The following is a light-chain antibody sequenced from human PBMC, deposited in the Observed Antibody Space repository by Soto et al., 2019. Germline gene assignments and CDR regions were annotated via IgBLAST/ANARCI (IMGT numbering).Light chain of an antibody. Sequence: IQMTQSPSSLSASVGDRVTITCRASQAIGNDLGWFQKKAGKAPKRLIFAASSLQGGVPSRFSGSGSGTEFILTVSSLQAEDFATYYCLQHKTYPLTFGGGTKVEIK. CDR2: AAS. J-gene: IGKJ4*01. CDR3: LQHKTYPLT. V-gene: IGKV1-17*01. CDR1: QAIGND.